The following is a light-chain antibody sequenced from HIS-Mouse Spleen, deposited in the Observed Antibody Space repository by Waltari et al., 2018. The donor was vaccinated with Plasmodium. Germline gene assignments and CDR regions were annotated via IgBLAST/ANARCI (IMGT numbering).Light chain of an antibody. CDR3: YSTDSSGNHRV. CDR2: SDS. J-gene: IGLJ3*02. V-gene: IGLV3-10*01. CDR1: ALPKKY. Sequence: SYELTQPPSVSVSPGQTARITCSGDALPKKYAYWYQQKSGTAPALVIYSDSKRPSGIPEGFSGSISVTMATLTISGAQVEDEADYYCYSTDSSGNHRVFGGGTKLTVL.